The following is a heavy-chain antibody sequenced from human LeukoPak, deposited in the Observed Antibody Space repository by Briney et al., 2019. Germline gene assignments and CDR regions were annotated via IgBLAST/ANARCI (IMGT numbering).Heavy chain of an antibody. D-gene: IGHD3-10*01. V-gene: IGHV3-30*14. CDR2: ISYDGSNK. CDR1: GFTFSSYA. J-gene: IGHJ5*02. Sequence: GRSLRLSCAASGFTFSSYAMHWVRQAPGKGLEWVAVISYDGSNKYYADSVKGRFTISRDNSKNTLYLQMNSLRAEDTAVYYCARKIWFGESGWFDPWGQGTLVTVSS. CDR3: ARKIWFGESGWFDP.